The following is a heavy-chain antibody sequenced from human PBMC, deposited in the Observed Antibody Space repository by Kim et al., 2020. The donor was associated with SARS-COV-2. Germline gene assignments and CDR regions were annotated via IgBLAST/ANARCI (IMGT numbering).Heavy chain of an antibody. CDR3: ASKPRAVYYYYYGMDV. V-gene: IGHV1-8*01. J-gene: IGHJ6*02. Sequence: KFQGRVTMTRNTSISTAYMELSSLRSEDTAVYYCASKPRAVYYYYYGMDVWGQGTTVTVSS.